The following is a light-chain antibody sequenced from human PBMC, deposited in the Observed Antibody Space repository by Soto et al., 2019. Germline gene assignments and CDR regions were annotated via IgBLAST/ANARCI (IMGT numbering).Light chain of an antibody. V-gene: IGLV2-14*02. Sequence: QSALTQPASVSGSPGQSITISCTGTSSDVGSYNLVSWYQQHPGKAPKLMIYEVRNRPSGVSSRFSGSKSGNTASLTISGLQAEDEADYYCISYTGSDTSYVFGTGTKVTVL. J-gene: IGLJ1*01. CDR1: SSDVGSYNL. CDR3: ISYTGSDTSYV. CDR2: EVR.